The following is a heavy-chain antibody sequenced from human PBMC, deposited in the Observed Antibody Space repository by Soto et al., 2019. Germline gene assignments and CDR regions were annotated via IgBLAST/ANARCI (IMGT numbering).Heavy chain of an antibody. J-gene: IGHJ5*02. CDR3: ARPERITFGGVIA. CDR2: INPNSGGR. Sequence: ASVKVSCKDSGYTLTGYYIHWVRQAPGQGLEWMGWINPNSGGRNYAQKFQGRVTMTRDTSISTAYMELSRLRSDDTAVYYCARPERITFGGVIAWGQGALVTVSS. CDR1: GYTLTGYY. V-gene: IGHV1-2*02. D-gene: IGHD3-16*02.